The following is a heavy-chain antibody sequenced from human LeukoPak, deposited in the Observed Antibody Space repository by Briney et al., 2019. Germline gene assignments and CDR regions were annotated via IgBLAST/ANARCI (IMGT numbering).Heavy chain of an antibody. CDR3: ARRGRITMVRGAKDWFDP. CDR2: INTNTGNP. Sequence: GSSVKVSCKASGYTFTSYAMNWVPQAPGQGLEWMGWINTNTGNPTYAQGFTGRFVFSLDTSVSTAYLQISSLKAEDTAVYYCARRGRITMVRGAKDWFDPWGQGTLVTVSS. J-gene: IGHJ5*02. V-gene: IGHV7-4-1*02. D-gene: IGHD3-10*01. CDR1: GYTFTSYA.